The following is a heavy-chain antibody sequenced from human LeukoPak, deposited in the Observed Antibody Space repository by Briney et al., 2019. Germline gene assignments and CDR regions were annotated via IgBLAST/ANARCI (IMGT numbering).Heavy chain of an antibody. Sequence: GGSLRLSCAASGFTFSSYGMHWVRQAPGKGLEWVGRIKSKTDGGTTDYAAPVKGRFTISRDDSKNTLYLQMNSLKTEDTAVYYCTTDPYDGSGYFYYWGQGTLVTVSS. CDR3: TTDPYDGSGYFYY. CDR1: GFTFSSYG. D-gene: IGHD3-22*01. V-gene: IGHV3-15*07. J-gene: IGHJ4*02. CDR2: IKSKTDGGTT.